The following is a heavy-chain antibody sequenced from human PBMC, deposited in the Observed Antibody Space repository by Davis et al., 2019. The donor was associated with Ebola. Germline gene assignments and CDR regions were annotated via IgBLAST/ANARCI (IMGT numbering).Heavy chain of an antibody. CDR3: ARDGNHKYSNYYYYYYMDV. Sequence: GESLKISCAASGFTFSSYAMHWVRQAPGKGLEWVAVISYDGSNKYYADSVKGRFTISRDNSKNTLYLQMNSLRAEDTAVYYCARDGNHKYSNYYYYYYMDVWGKGTTVTVSS. D-gene: IGHD4-11*01. J-gene: IGHJ6*03. V-gene: IGHV3-30-3*01. CDR2: ISYDGSNK. CDR1: GFTFSSYA.